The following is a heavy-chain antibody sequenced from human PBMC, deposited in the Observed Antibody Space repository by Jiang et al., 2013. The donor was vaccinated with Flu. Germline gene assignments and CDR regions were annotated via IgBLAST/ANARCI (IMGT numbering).Heavy chain of an antibody. Sequence: GAEVKKPGASVKVSCKASGYTFTGYYIHWVRQAPGQGLEWMGWINPNSGGTNYAQKFQGRVTMTRDTSISTAYMELSRLRSDDTAVYYCAASRGYGDPDAFDLWGQGTMVTVSS. CDR3: AASRGYGDPDAFDL. CDR2: INPNSGGT. D-gene: IGHD3-22*01. V-gene: IGHV1-2*02. CDR1: GYTFTGYY. J-gene: IGHJ3*01.